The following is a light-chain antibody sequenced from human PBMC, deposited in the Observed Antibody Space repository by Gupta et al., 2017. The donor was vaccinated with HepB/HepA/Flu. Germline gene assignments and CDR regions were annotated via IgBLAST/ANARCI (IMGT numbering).Light chain of an antibody. Sequence: EIVLTQSPGTLALSTGERATLSCRASQSVSSSYLAWYQQKPGQAPRLLIYGASSRATGIPDRFSGSGSGTDFTLTISRREPEDFAVYYCQHEGSSPRTFGQGTKVEIK. CDR3: QHEGSSPRT. CDR1: QSVSSSY. CDR2: GAS. V-gene: IGKV3-20*01. J-gene: IGKJ1*01.